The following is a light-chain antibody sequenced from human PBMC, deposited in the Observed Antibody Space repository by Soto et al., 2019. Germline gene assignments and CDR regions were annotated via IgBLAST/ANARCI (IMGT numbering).Light chain of an antibody. Sequence: EIVRTQSPVTLSLSPGERATLSCRASQSVSSNLAWYKQKPGQAPSLLSYGAFTRATGIPARFSGTGSGTEFTLTISSLKSEDFALYYCQQYNDRPLTFGQGTKVDIK. CDR1: QSVSSN. J-gene: IGKJ1*01. V-gene: IGKV3-15*01. CDR2: GAF. CDR3: QQYNDRPLT.